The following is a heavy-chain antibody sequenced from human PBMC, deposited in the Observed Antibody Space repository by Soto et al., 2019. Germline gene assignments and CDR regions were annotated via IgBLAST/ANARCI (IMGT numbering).Heavy chain of an antibody. CDR1: GGSIISGAYY. J-gene: IGHJ5*02. Sequence: TSETLSLTCTVSGGSIISGAYYWSWIRQHPGKGLEWIGYIHYSGSTSYNPSLKSRVTISIDTSKNQFSLKLSSVTAADTAVYYCAREDRNYYDSSAYYHWGQGTLVTVSS. D-gene: IGHD3-22*01. V-gene: IGHV4-31*03. CDR2: IHYSGST. CDR3: AREDRNYYDSSAYYH.